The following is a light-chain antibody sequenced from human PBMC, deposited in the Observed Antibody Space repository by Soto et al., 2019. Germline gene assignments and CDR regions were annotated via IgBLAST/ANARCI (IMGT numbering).Light chain of an antibody. CDR2: DGS. CDR3: QQFDSLPIT. Sequence: DIQRTQSPSSLSASVRDRVTITCQASQDITNYLNWYQQKPGKAPRLLVYDGSNLDTGVPSRFSGSGSGTHFSFTISSLHPEDIATYYCQQFDSLPITFGQGTRLEI. V-gene: IGKV1-33*01. CDR1: QDITNY. J-gene: IGKJ5*01.